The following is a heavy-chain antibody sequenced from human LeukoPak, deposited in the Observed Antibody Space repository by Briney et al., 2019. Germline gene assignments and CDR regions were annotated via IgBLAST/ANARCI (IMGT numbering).Heavy chain of an antibody. D-gene: IGHD2-2*01. Sequence: QPGGSLRLSCAASGFTVSSNYMSWVRQAPGKGLECVSVIYSGGSTYYADSVKGRFTISRDNSKTTLYLQMNSLRAEDTAVYYCAIVPAAITYFQHWGQGTLVTVSS. V-gene: IGHV3-53*01. CDR3: AIVPAAITYFQH. J-gene: IGHJ1*01. CDR1: GFTVSSNY. CDR2: IYSGGST.